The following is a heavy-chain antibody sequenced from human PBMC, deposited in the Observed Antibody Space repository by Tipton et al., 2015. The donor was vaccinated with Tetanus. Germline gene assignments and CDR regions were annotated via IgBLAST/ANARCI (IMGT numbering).Heavy chain of an antibody. J-gene: IGHJ4*02. CDR3: ARDLGSGWYHTGLVHYFDY. CDR2: INPNSGGT. CDR1: GYTFTGYY. D-gene: IGHD6-19*01. Sequence: QSGAEVKKPGASVKVSCKASGYTFTGYYMHWVRQAPGQGLEWMGWINPNSGGTNYAQKFQGRVTMTRDTSISTAYMELSRLRSDDTAVYYCARDLGSGWYHTGLVHYFDYWGQGTLVTVSS. V-gene: IGHV1-2*02.